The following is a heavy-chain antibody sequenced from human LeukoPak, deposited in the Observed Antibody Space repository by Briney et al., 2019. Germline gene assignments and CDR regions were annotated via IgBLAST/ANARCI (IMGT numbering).Heavy chain of an antibody. D-gene: IGHD5-18*01. CDR1: GGTFSSYA. Sequence: SVKVSCKASGGTFSSYAISWVRQAPGQGLEWMGRITPILGIANYAQKFQGRVTITADKSTSTAYMELSSLRSEDTAVYYCASPEPVYSYGLGYWGQGTLVTVSS. V-gene: IGHV1-69*04. CDR2: ITPILGIA. CDR3: ASPEPVYSYGLGY. J-gene: IGHJ4*02.